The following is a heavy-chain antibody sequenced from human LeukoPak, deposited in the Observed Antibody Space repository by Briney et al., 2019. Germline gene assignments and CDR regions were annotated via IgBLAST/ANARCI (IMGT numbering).Heavy chain of an antibody. J-gene: IGHJ4*02. V-gene: IGHV3-53*01. CDR3: AKGRYGSGSYDIQFDY. CDR1: GFTVSSNY. Sequence: GGSLRLSCAASGFTVSSNYMSWVRQAPGKGLEWVSVIYSGGSTYYADSVKGRFTIYRDNSKNTLYLQMNSLRAEDTAVYYCAKGRYGSGSYDIQFDYWGQGTLVTVSS. D-gene: IGHD3-10*01. CDR2: IYSGGST.